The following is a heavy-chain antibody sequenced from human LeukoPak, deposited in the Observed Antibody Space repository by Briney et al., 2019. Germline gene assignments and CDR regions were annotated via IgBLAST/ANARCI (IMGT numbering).Heavy chain of an antibody. J-gene: IGHJ6*03. CDR1: VRSFSGYY. CDR3: ARGYHGSGSRCHMDV. V-gene: IGHV4-34*01. D-gene: IGHD3-10*01. Sequence: SETLSLTCAVYVRSFSGYYWSWVRQPPGKGLEWIGEINHSGSTNYNSSLKSRVTISVDTSKNQFSLKLSSVTAADTAVYYCARGYHGSGSRCHMDVWGKGTTITVS. CDR2: INHSGST.